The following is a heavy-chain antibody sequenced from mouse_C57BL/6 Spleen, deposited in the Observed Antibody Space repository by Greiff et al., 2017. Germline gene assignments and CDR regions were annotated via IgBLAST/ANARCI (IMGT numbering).Heavy chain of an antibody. J-gene: IGHJ4*01. CDR1: GYTFTSYW. CDR3: ARAGSSDAMDY. Sequence: QVQLKQPGAELVMPGASVKLSCKASGYTFTSYWMHWVKQRPGQGLEWIGEIDPSDSYTKYNQKFKGKSTLTVDKSSSTAYMQLSSLTSEDSAVYYGARAGSSDAMDYWGQGTSVTVSS. V-gene: IGHV1-69*01. CDR2: IDPSDSYT. D-gene: IGHD1-1*01.